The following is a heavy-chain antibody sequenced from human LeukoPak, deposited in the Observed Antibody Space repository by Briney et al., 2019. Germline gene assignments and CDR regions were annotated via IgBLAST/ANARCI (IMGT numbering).Heavy chain of an antibody. CDR1: GFTFSSYS. CDR2: ISSSSSTI. V-gene: IGHV3-48*01. D-gene: IGHD3-16*02. J-gene: IGHJ4*02. Sequence: GGSLRLFCGASGFTFSSYSMNWVRQAPGKGLEWVSYISSSSSTIYYADSVKGRFTISRDNAKHSLYLQMNSLRAEDTAVYYCARDRFEPYYDYVWGSYRYTVGFDYWGQGTLVTVSS. CDR3: ARDRFEPYYDYVWGSYRYTVGFDY.